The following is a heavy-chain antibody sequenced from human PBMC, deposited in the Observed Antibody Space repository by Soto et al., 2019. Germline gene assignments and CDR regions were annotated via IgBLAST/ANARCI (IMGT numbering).Heavy chain of an antibody. Sequence: QVQLVQSGAEVKKPGASVKVSCKASGYTFTDYYIYWVRQAPGQGLEWMGWINPNSGGTNYAQKFQGWVTMTRATSISTAYMELSRLRSDDTAVYYCARFSLGIEYCGGDCSSVSRYGMDVWGQGTTVTVSS. CDR1: GYTFTDYY. V-gene: IGHV1-2*04. CDR3: ARFSLGIEYCGGDCSSVSRYGMDV. CDR2: INPNSGGT. D-gene: IGHD2-21*02. J-gene: IGHJ6*02.